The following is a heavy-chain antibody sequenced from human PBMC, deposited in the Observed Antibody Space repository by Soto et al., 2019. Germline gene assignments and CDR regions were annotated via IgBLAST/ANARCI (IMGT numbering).Heavy chain of an antibody. CDR3: ARRKRTSDAFDI. V-gene: IGHV5-51*01. D-gene: IGHD1-1*01. CDR2: IYIDDSDT. J-gene: IGHJ3*02. Sequence: GESLKISCKASGYGFTSYWIGWVRQMPGKGLEWMGIIYIDDSDTRYSPSFQGQVTISGDKSIKTAYLHWSSLKASDTAMYYCARRKRTSDAFDIWGQGRMVTV. CDR1: GYGFTSYW.